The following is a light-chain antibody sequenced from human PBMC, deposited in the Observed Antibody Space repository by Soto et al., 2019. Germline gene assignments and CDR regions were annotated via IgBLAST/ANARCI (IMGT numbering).Light chain of an antibody. Sequence: EKVMTQSPATLSMSPGERATLSCRASQSVSSFLAWYQQKPGQAPRLLIYGASTRATGIPARFSGSGSGTEFTLTISSLQSEDFAVYYCQQYSNWPSWTFGQGTKVGVK. J-gene: IGKJ1*01. V-gene: IGKV3-15*01. CDR3: QQYSNWPSWT. CDR1: QSVSSF. CDR2: GAS.